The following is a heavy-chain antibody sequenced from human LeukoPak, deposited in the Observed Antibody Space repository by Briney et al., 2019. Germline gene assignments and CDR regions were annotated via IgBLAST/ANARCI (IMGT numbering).Heavy chain of an antibody. V-gene: IGHV3-21*01. D-gene: IGHD3/OR15-3a*01. CDR2: ISSSSSYI. CDR3: ARGGGLALDY. CDR1: GFTFSSYS. J-gene: IGHJ4*02. Sequence: GGSLRLSCAASGFTFSSYSMNWVRQAPGKGLEWVSSISSSSSYIYYADSVKGRFTISRDNAKKSLYLQINSLRAEDKAVYYCARGGGLALDYWGQGTLVTVSS.